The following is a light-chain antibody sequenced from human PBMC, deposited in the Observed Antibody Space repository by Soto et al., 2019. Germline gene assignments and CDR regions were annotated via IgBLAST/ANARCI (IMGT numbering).Light chain of an antibody. CDR3: QQYNSYWT. J-gene: IGKJ1*01. Sequence: DIQMTQSPSTLSASVGDRVTITCRASQSISSWLAWYQQKPGKAPKLLIYKASSLESGVPSRFSGSGSGTEFTLPISSLQPVDFATYYCQQYNSYWTLGQGTKVEIK. CDR1: QSISSW. V-gene: IGKV1-5*03. CDR2: KAS.